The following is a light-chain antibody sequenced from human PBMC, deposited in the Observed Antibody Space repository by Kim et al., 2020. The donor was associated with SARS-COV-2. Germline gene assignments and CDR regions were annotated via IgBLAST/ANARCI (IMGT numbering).Light chain of an antibody. CDR1: SSDVGGYNY. CDR3: CSYAGSYTLV. Sequence: QSVLTQPRSVSGSPGQSVTISCTGTSSDVGGYNYVSWYQQHPGKAPKLMIYDVSKRPSGVPDRFSGSKSGHTASLTISGLQAEDEADYYCCSYAGSYTLVFGGGTQLTVL. CDR2: DVS. V-gene: IGLV2-11*01. J-gene: IGLJ3*02.